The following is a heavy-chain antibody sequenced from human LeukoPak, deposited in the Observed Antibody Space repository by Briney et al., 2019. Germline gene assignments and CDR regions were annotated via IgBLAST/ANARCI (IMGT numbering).Heavy chain of an antibody. V-gene: IGHV3-7*03. D-gene: IGHD2-15*01. J-gene: IGHJ4*02. CDR3: ARDFGGY. Sequence: GGSLRLSCAASGFTFIHYWMSWVRQAPGKGLEWVASIKEDGSEKFYVDSVKGRFTVSRDIAKNSLYLEMNSLRAEDTAVYYCARDFGGYWGQGALVSVSS. CDR2: IKEDGSEK. CDR1: GFTFIHYW.